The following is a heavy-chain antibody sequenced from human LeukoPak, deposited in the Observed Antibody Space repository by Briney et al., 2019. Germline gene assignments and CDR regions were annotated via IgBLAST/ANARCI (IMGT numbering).Heavy chain of an antibody. CDR3: ARDPYYSGSYSYFDY. CDR1: GYTFTGYY. V-gene: IGHV1-2*02. Sequence: ASVKVSCKASGYTFTGYYMHWVRQAPGQGLEWMGWINPNSGGTNYAQKFQGRVTMTRDTSISTAYMELSRLRSDDTAVYYCARDPYYSGSYSYFDYWGQGTLVTVSS. J-gene: IGHJ4*02. D-gene: IGHD1-26*01. CDR2: INPNSGGT.